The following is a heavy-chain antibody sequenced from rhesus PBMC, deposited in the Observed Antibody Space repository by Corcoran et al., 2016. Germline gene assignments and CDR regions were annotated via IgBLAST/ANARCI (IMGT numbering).Heavy chain of an antibody. CDR2: IYGSSTST. V-gene: IGHV4S10*01. CDR1: GGSISDSYR. J-gene: IGHJ4*01. CDR3: AIGYSGSSFDY. D-gene: IGHD6-25*01. Sequence: QVQLQESGPGVVKPSETLSLTCAVSGGSISDSYRWSWIRPPPGKGLEWIGYIYGSSTSTNYNPSLNSRVTISKDTSKNQFSLKLSSVTAADTAVYYCAIGYSGSSFDYWGQGVLVTVSS.